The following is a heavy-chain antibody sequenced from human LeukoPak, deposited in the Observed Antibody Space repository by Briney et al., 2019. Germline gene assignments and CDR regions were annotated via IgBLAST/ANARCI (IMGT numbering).Heavy chain of an antibody. J-gene: IGHJ4*02. CDR3: AKSGGYGLIDY. CDR2: IYSSGST. Sequence: SETLSLTCTVSGASVSGSPYYWGWIRQPPGKGLEWIGSIYSSGSTYYNASLQSRVTISIETTKNQISLRLNSVTAADTAIYYCAKSGGYGLIDYWGQGTLVTVSS. CDR1: GASVSGSPYY. D-gene: IGHD1-26*01. V-gene: IGHV4-39*01.